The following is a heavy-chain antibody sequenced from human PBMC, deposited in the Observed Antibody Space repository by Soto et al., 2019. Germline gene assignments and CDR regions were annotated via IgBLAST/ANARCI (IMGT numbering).Heavy chain of an antibody. CDR3: ARQWFGQPPYYYYGMDL. Sequence: QVQLVQSGAEVKKPGASVKVSCKASGYTFTSYGISWVRQAPGQGLEWMGWISAYNGNTNYAQKLQGRVTMTTDTSTRTAYMELRSLRSDDTAVYYCARQWFGQPPYYYYGMDLWGQGTTVTVSS. D-gene: IGHD3-10*01. CDR1: GYTFTSYG. V-gene: IGHV1-18*01. CDR2: ISAYNGNT. J-gene: IGHJ6*02.